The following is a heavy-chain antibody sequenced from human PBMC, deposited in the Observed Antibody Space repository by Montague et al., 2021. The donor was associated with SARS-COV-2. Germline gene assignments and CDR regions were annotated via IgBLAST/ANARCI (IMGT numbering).Heavy chain of an antibody. D-gene: IGHD1-26*01. CDR1: GGSFSGYY. Sequence: SETLSLTCAVHGGSFSGYYWSWIRQPPGKGLEWIGEINHSGSTNYNPSLKSRVTISVDTSKNQFSLKLSSVTAADTAIYYCAREGSGRSDLAYWGQGTLVTVSS. V-gene: IGHV4-34*01. J-gene: IGHJ4*02. CDR3: AREGSGRSDLAY. CDR2: INHSGST.